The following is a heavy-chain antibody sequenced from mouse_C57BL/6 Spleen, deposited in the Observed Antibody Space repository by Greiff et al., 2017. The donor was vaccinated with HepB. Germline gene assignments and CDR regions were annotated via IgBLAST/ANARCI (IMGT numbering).Heavy chain of an antibody. Sequence: VQLQQPGAELVRPGSSVKLSCKASGYTFTSYWMHWVKQRPIQGLEWIGNIDPSDSETHYNQKFKDKATLTVDKSSSTAYMQLSSLTSEDSAVYYCARAPITTVVATDFDVWGTGTTVTVSS. J-gene: IGHJ1*03. CDR1: GYTFTSYW. D-gene: IGHD1-1*01. V-gene: IGHV1-52*01. CDR3: ARAPITTVVATDFDV. CDR2: IDPSDSET.